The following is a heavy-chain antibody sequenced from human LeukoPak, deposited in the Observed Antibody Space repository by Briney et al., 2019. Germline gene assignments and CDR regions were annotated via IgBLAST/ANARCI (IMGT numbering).Heavy chain of an antibody. CDR2: ISYDGSNK. V-gene: IGHV3-30-3*01. CDR1: GFTFSSYA. Sequence: GGSLRLSCAASGFTFSSYAMHWVRQAPGKGLEWVAVISYDGSNKYYADSVKGRFTISRDNAKNSLYLQMNSLRAEDTALYYCARDFPHYDFWSGYPVWGQGTLVTVSS. CDR3: ARDFPHYDFWSGYPV. D-gene: IGHD3-3*01. J-gene: IGHJ4*02.